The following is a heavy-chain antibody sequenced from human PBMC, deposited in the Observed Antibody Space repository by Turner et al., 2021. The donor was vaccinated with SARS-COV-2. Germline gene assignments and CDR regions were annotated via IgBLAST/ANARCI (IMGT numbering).Heavy chain of an antibody. CDR3: GKDVSRGGLDV. J-gene: IGHJ6*02. CDR1: GFKFDEHA. V-gene: IGHV3-9*01. CDR2: FMWGGSRI. Sequence: EVRLVESGGGWVQHGGSLRLSCAGYGFKFDEHAMHWVRQVPGKGREGVSGFMWGGSRIGYADSVKGRFTVSWDNAKNALDLQMNSLRADDTALYYCGKDVSRGGLDVWGPGTTVTVSS.